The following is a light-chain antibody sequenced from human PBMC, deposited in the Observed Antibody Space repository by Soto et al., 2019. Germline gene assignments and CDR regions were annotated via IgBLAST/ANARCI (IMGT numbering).Light chain of an antibody. J-gene: IGKJ2*01. CDR2: GAS. CDR3: QQGYNWPLT. V-gene: IGKV3-15*01. Sequence: EIVMTQSPATLSLSPGERAALSCRASQSINSELAWDQQKPGQPPRLLIYGASTRATGVPARFTGSESGSEYTLTISGLQSEDFAVYYCQQGYNWPLTFGQGTRLEI. CDR1: QSINSE.